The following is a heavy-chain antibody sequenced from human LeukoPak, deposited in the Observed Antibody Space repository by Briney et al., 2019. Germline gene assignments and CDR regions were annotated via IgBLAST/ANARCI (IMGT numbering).Heavy chain of an antibody. CDR2: INHSGST. V-gene: IGHV4-34*01. Sequence: SETLSLTCAVYGGSFSGYYWSWIRQPPGKGLEWIGEINHSGSTNYNPSLKSRVTISVDTSKNQFSLKLSSVTAADTAVYYCARGGWLRIFDYWGQGTLVTVSS. D-gene: IGHD5-12*01. CDR1: GGSFSGYY. CDR3: ARGGWLRIFDY. J-gene: IGHJ4*02.